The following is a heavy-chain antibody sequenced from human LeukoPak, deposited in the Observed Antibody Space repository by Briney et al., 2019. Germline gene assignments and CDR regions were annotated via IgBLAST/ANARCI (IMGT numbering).Heavy chain of an antibody. CDR3: AKDGGTHFDH. J-gene: IGHJ4*02. CDR1: GFTFSSYA. CDR2: ISSSGTTI. Sequence: GGSLRLSCAASGFTFSSYAMHWVRQAPGKGLEWVSYISSSGTTISYAQSVKGRFTITRDNAQNSLTLHMNTLRAGDTAVYYCAKDGGTHFDHWGQGTLVTVSS. D-gene: IGHD1-26*01. V-gene: IGHV3-48*01.